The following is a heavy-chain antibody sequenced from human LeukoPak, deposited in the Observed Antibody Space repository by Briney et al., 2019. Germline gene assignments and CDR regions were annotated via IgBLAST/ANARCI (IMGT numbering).Heavy chain of an antibody. CDR1: GGSISSYY. V-gene: IGHV4-59*01. D-gene: IGHD2-2*02. CDR2: IYYSGST. CDR3: ARVLGYCSSTSCYTYNWFDP. J-gene: IGHJ5*02. Sequence: PSETLSLTCTVSGGSISSYYWSWIRQPPGKGLEWIGYIYYSGSTNYNPSLKSRVTISVDTSKNQFSLKLSSVTAADTAVYYCARVLGYCSSTSCYTYNWFDPWGQGTLVTVSS.